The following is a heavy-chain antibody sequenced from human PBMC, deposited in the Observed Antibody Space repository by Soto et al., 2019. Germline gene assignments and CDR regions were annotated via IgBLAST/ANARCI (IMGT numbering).Heavy chain of an antibody. J-gene: IGHJ3*02. V-gene: IGHV4-4*07. CDR1: GVSISSYY. Sequence: SETLSLTCTVSGVSISSYYWSWIRQPAGKGLEWIGRIDSSGSTNYNPSLKSRVTMSVDTSKNQFSLKLSSVTAADTAIYYCASASGGNAFDIWGQGTVVTVSS. CDR3: ASASGGNAFDI. CDR2: IDSSGST. D-gene: IGHD2-15*01.